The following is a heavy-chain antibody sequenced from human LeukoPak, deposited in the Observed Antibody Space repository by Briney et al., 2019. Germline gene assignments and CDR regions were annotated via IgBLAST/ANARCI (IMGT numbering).Heavy chain of an antibody. CDR2: INPNSGGT. CDR1: GYTFTGYY. D-gene: IGHD3-22*01. J-gene: IGHJ4*02. Sequence: ASVKVSCKASGYTFTGYYMHWVRQAPGQGLEWMGWINPNSGGTNYAHKFQGRVTMTRDTSISTAYMELSRLRSDDTAVYYCARDLDYYDSSGYSDYWGQGTLVTVSS. CDR3: ARDLDYYDSSGYSDY. V-gene: IGHV1-2*02.